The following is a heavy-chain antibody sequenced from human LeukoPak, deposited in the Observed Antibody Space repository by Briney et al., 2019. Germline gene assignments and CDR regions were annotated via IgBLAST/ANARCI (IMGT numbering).Heavy chain of an antibody. CDR2: VHYSGST. CDR3: ARWYSSGWAFDY. J-gene: IGHJ4*02. Sequence: PTETLSLTCTVSGGTISSYYWNWIRQPPGKGLEWIGYVHYSGSTKYNPSLKSRVTISVDTSKNQFSLKLSSVIAADTAVYYCARWYSSGWAFDYWGQGTLVTVSS. CDR1: GGTISSYY. D-gene: IGHD6-19*01. V-gene: IGHV4-59*08.